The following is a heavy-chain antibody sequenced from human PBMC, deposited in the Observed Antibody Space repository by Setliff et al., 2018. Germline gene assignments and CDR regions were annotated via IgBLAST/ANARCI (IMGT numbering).Heavy chain of an antibody. J-gene: IGHJ3*02. CDR3: VRDAGDGYGVDAYAGGGFDI. V-gene: IGHV4-38-2*02. Sequence: SETLSLTCAVSGSAISSGHYWGWIRQPPGKGLEWIGSFRPSGKTYYNPSLKSRVTISVDTSKKHFSLKLTSVTAADTAVYYCVRDAGDGYGVDAYAGGGFDIWGQGTGVTVSS. CDR1: GSAISSGHY. CDR2: FRPSGKT. D-gene: IGHD4-17*01.